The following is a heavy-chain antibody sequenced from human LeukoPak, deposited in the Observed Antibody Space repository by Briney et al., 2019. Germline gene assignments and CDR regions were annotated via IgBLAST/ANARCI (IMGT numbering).Heavy chain of an antibody. CDR3: ARATTVVTRGYYYYMDV. Sequence: SETLSLTCTVSGGSISSSSYYWGWIRQPPGKGLEWIGSIYYSGSTYYNPSLKSRVTISVDTSKNQFSLKLSSVTAADTAVYYCARATTVVTRGYYYYMDVWGKGTTVTVSS. J-gene: IGHJ6*03. D-gene: IGHD4-23*01. CDR1: GGSISSSSYY. V-gene: IGHV4-39*07. CDR2: IYYSGST.